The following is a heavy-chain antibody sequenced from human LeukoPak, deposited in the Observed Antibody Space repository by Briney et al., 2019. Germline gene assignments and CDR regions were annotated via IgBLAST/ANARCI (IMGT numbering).Heavy chain of an antibody. CDR3: ARQGPSYYDYSDY. CDR1: GSIFTSYW. CDR2: IYPGDSDT. V-gene: IGHV5-51*01. D-gene: IGHD3-22*01. Sequence: GASLQISCKGSGSIFTSYWIGWVRQLPGKGLEGIGIIYPGDSDTRYSPSFQGQVTISADKSISTAYLQWSSLKASDTAMYYCARQGPSYYDYSDYWGQGTLVTVSS. J-gene: IGHJ4*02.